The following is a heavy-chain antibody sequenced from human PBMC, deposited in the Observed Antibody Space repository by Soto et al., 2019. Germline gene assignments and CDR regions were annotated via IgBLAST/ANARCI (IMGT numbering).Heavy chain of an antibody. Sequence: EVQLLESGGGLVQPGGSLRLSCAASGFTFNNYAMTWVRQAPGKGLEWVSAISGGGDTTSYADSVKCRFTVSRDGSKNTLYLQMSSLRGEDTALYYCAKGRGGSGSLTPRVDFWGQGTLVTVSS. J-gene: IGHJ4*02. CDR3: AKGRGGSGSLTPRVDF. CDR2: ISGGGDTT. V-gene: IGHV3-23*01. CDR1: GFTFNNYA. D-gene: IGHD3-10*01.